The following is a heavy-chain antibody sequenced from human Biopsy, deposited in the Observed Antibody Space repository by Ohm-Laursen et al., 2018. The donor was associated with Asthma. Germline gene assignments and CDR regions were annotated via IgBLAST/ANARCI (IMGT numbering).Heavy chain of an antibody. CDR2: IWYDGSNK. D-gene: IGHD3-22*01. CDR1: GFTFSSYG. V-gene: IGHV3-33*01. CDR3: ARDFYYSSGYLHFDY. J-gene: IGHJ4*02. Sequence: SLRLSCAASGFTFSSYGMHWVRQAPGKGLEWVAVIWYDGSNKYYADSVKGRFTISRDNSKNTLYLQMNSLRAEDTAVYYCARDFYYSSGYLHFDYWGQGTLVTVSS.